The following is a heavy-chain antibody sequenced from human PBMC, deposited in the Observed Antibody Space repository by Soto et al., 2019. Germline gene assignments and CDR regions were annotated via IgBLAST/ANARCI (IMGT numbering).Heavy chain of an antibody. CDR2: IYWDDDK. V-gene: IGHV2-5*02. CDR3: AHTHSDGYPKT. D-gene: IGHD5-12*01. J-gene: IGHJ5*02. Sequence: QITLKESGPTLVQPTQPLTLTCTSSGLSLSTSGAGVAWIRQPPGKALEWLALIYWDDDKPYSPSLKSSLTITKNTSKNLVVLTETNMDPVDTATYYCAHTHSDGYPKTWGQGTLVTVSS. CDR1: GLSLSTSGAG.